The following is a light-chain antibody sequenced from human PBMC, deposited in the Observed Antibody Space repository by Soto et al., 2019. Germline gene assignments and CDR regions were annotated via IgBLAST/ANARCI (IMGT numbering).Light chain of an antibody. CDR1: SSDVGSYNF. Sequence: QSALTQPPSAPGSPGQSVTISCTGTSSDVGSYNFVSWYQQHPGKAPKLMIYEVTKRPSGVPDRFSGSKSDNTASLTVSGLQAEDEADYYCSSYAGSNNFGVLFGGGTKLTVL. J-gene: IGLJ2*01. CDR2: EVT. CDR3: SSYAGSNNFGVL. V-gene: IGLV2-8*01.